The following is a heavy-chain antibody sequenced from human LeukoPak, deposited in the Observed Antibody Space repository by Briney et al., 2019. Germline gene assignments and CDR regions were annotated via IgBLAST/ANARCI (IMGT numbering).Heavy chain of an antibody. V-gene: IGHV1-2*02. CDR3: ARDSGYGREYFDY. CDR1: GYTFTGYY. CDR2: INPNSGGT. Sequence: ASVKVSCKASGYTFTGYYMYWVRQAPGQGLEWMGWINPNSGGTKYAQKFQGRVTMTRDTSISTAYMELSRLRSDDTAVYYCARDSGYGREYFDYWGQGTLVTVSS. J-gene: IGHJ4*02. D-gene: IGHD5-12*01.